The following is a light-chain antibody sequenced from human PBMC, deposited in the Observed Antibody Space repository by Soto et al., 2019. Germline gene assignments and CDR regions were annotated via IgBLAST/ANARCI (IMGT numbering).Light chain of an antibody. CDR1: SXDIGGYYY. CDR3: TSYSSSDIFYV. V-gene: IGLV2-14*01. CDR2: QVT. J-gene: IGLJ1*01. Sequence: QSALTQPASVSGSPGQSITISCTGTSXDIGGYYYVSWYQHHPGKAPKLLIYQVTNRPSRGSNRFSGSKSGNTASLTISGLQADDEADYYCTSYSSSDIFYVFGTGTEVTVL.